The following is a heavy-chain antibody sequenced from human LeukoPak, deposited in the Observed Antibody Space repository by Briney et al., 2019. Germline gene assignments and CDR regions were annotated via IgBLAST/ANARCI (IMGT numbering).Heavy chain of an antibody. J-gene: IGHJ6*02. Sequence: GGSLRLSCAASGFTFSSYWMSWVRQAPGKGLEWVANIKQDGSEKYYVDSVKGRFTISRDNAKNSLYLQMNSLRAEDTAVYYCARAPPYDSSGYYRNYYYYYGMDVWGQGTTVTVSS. V-gene: IGHV3-7*01. CDR3: ARAPPYDSSGYYRNYYYYYGMDV. CDR2: IKQDGSEK. CDR1: GFTFSSYW. D-gene: IGHD3-22*01.